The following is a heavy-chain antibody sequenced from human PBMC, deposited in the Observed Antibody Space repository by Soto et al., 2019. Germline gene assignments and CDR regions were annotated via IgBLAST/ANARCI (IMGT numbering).Heavy chain of an antibody. J-gene: IGHJ4*02. CDR1: GFTFSSYG. D-gene: IGHD3-10*01. CDR3: AKGGLSGGSGSSFDD. CDR2: IWYDGSNK. V-gene: IGHV3-30*02. Sequence: GGALRLSCAASGFTFSSYGMHWVRQAPGKGLEWVAVIWYDGSNKYYADSVKGRFTISRDNSKNTLYLQMNSLRAEDTAVYYCAKGGLSGGSGSSFDDWGQGTLVTVSS.